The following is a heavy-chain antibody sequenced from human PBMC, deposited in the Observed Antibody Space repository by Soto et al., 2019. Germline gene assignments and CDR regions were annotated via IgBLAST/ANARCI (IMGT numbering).Heavy chain of an antibody. D-gene: IGHD1-20*01. CDR1: GGTFSSYA. CDR2: IIPIFGTA. CDR3: ARSITGTVSYYYGMDV. J-gene: IGHJ6*02. Sequence: QVQLVQSGAEVKKPGSSVKVSCKASGGTFSSYAISWVRQAPGQGLEWMGGIIPIFGTANYAQKFQGGVTSTADESTSTAYMELSSLRSEDTAVYYCARSITGTVSYYYGMDVWGQGTTVTVSS. V-gene: IGHV1-69*12.